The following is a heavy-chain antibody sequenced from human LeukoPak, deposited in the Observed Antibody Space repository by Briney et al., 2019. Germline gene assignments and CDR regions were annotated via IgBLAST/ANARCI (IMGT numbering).Heavy chain of an antibody. D-gene: IGHD4-17*01. CDR1: GGSISSYY. CDR3: ASLRGDYGDY. V-gene: IGHV4-59*01. J-gene: IGHJ4*02. CDR2: IYYSGST. Sequence: PSETLSLTXTVSGGSISSYYWSWIRQPPGKGLEWIGYIYYSGSTNYNPSLKSRVTISVDTSKNQFSLKLSSVTAADTAVYYCASLRGDYGDYWGQGTLVTVSS.